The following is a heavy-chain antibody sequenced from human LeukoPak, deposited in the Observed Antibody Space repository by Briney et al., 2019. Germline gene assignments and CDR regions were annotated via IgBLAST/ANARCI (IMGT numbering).Heavy chain of an antibody. CDR1: GYTFTGYF. D-gene: IGHD1-26*01. CDR2: INPNSGGT. CDR3: ARDLFSTSNWELDY. V-gene: IGHV1-2*06. J-gene: IGHJ4*02. Sequence: ASVNVSCKASGYTFTGYFMHWVRQAPGQGLEWMGRINPNSGGTNYAQNFQGRVTMTRDTSISTAYMDLSRLTSDDTAVYYCARDLFSTSNWELDYWGQGTLVTVSS.